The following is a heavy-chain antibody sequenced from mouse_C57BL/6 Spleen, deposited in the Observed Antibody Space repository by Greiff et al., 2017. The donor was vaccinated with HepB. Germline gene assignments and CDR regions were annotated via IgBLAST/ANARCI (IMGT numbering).Heavy chain of an antibody. CDR1: GYTFTSYT. J-gene: IGHJ4*01. V-gene: IGHV1-4*01. CDR3: AIGATTVVAADAMDY. D-gene: IGHD1-1*01. CDR2: INPSSGYT. Sequence: VQLQQSGAELARPGASVKMSCKASGYTFTSYTMHWVKQRPGQGLEWIGYINPSSGYTKYNQKFKDKATLTADKSSSTAYMQLSSLTSEDSAVYYDAIGATTVVAADAMDYWGQGTSVTVSA.